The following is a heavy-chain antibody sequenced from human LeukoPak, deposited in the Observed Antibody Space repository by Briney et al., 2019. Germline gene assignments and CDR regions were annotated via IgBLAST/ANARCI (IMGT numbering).Heavy chain of an antibody. Sequence: SETLSLTCTVSTGSISSYYWSWIRQPPGKGLEWIAYISDIGSINYNPSLKSRVTISLHTCKNQSYLELSSRTAAVMPVYYCAGHDPRNTGYFWGQGTLVSVS. CDR1: TGSISSYY. V-gene: IGHV4-59*08. J-gene: IGHJ4*02. CDR2: ISDIGSI. CDR3: AGHDPRNTGYF. D-gene: IGHD2-8*02.